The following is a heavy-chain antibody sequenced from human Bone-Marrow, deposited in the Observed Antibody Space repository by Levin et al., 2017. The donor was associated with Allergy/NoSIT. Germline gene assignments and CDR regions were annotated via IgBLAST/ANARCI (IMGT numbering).Heavy chain of an antibody. J-gene: IGHJ3*02. V-gene: IGHV3-15*01. D-gene: IGHD6-6*01. CDR3: TTDPGYSSSSAAFDI. CDR2: IKSKTDGGTT. Sequence: SCAASGFTFSNAWMSWVRQAPGKGLEWVGRIKSKTDGGTTDYAAPVKGRFTISRDDSKNTLYLQMNSLKTEDTAVYYCTTDPGYSSSSAAFDIWGQGTMVTVSS. CDR1: GFTFSNAW.